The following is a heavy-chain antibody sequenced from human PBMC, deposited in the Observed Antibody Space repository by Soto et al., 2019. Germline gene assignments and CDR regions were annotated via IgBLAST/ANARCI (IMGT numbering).Heavy chain of an antibody. J-gene: IGHJ4*02. D-gene: IGHD1-7*01. V-gene: IGHV3-23*01. Sequence: GGSLRLSCAASGFTFSSYAMSWVRQAPGKGLEWVSAISANGQGIYYADSVRGRFTISRDNSKNTIFLHMDSLRAEDTAVYYCAKDRNYPRDQFHYWGQGTLVTVSS. CDR1: GFTFSSYA. CDR3: AKDRNYPRDQFHY. CDR2: ISANGQGI.